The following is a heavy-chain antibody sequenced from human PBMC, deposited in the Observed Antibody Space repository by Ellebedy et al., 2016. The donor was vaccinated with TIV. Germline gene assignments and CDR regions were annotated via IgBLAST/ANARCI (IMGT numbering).Heavy chain of an antibody. D-gene: IGHD5-12*01. CDR2: TYYGSTWYN. J-gene: IGHJ6*02. CDR1: GDSVSGDSGA. V-gene: IGHV6-1*01. Sequence: MPSETLSLTCAISGDSVSGDSGAWNWIRQSPSRGLEWLGRTYYGSTWYNDYAVSVKSRITISPDTSKNQFPLQLNSVTPDDTAVYYCARGWLRHGMDVWGQGTTVTVSS. CDR3: ARGWLRHGMDV.